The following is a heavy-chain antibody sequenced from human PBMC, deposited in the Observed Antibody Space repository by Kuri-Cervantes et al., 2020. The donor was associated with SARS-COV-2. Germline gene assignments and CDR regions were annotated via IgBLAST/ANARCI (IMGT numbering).Heavy chain of an antibody. V-gene: IGHV1-2*02. J-gene: IGHJ6*03. CDR3: ARDHSQLLFLLGYYYYMDV. D-gene: IGHD2-2*01. CDR1: GYTFTGYY. Sequence: ASVKVSCKASGYTFTGYYMHWVRQAPGQGLEWMGWINPNSGGTNYAQKFQGRVTMTRDTSISTAYMGLSRLRSDDTAVYYCARDHSQLLFLLGYYYYMDVWGKGTTVTVSS. CDR2: INPNSGGT.